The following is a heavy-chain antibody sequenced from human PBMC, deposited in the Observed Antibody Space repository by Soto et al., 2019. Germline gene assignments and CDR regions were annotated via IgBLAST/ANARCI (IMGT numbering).Heavy chain of an antibody. CDR2: ITPIFPTP. V-gene: IGHV1-69*05. J-gene: IGHJ6*02. CDR3: ALDRDRLQLGGNYYYAMDV. D-gene: IGHD5-12*01. CDR1: GGTFGSSA. Sequence: QVQLVQSGAEVKKPGSSVTVSCKASGGTFGSSAISWVRQAPGQGLEWMGGITPIFPTPDYAQKFQGRVTXTXDXXTSTAYMELTSLRSEDTAVYYCALDRDRLQLGGNYYYAMDVRGQGTTVTVSS.